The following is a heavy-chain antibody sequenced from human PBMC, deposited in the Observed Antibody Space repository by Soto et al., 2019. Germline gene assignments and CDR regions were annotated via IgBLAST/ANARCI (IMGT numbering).Heavy chain of an antibody. V-gene: IGHV4-34*01. CDR3: ARAAPRYCSGGSCYSGRHY. J-gene: IGHJ4*02. CDR1: GGFFNRYY. CDR2: INHSGST. D-gene: IGHD2-15*01. Sequence: PSETLSLTWAGYGGFFNRYYWSWIRQPPGKGLEWIGEINHSGSTNYNPSLKSRVTISVDTSKNQFSLKLSSVTAADTAVYYCARAAPRYCSGGSCYSGRHYWGQGTLVTVS.